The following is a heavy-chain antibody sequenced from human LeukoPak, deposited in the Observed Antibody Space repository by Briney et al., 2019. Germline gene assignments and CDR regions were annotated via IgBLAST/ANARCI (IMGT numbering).Heavy chain of an antibody. V-gene: IGHV1-18*01. D-gene: IGHD5-24*01. CDR1: GYTFTRFG. CDR3: AREGWLQSIDY. CDR2: NTDYNGNT. Sequence: ASVKVSCKASGYTFTRFGITWVRQAPGQGLEWMGGNTDYNGNTKYAQKIQGRVTMTTDTSTSTAYMELRSLRSDDTAVYYCAREGWLQSIDYWGQGTLVTVSS. J-gene: IGHJ4*02.